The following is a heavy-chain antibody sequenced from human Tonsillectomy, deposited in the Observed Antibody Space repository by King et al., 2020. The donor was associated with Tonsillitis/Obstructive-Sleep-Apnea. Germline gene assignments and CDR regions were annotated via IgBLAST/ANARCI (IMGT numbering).Heavy chain of an antibody. J-gene: IGHJ3*02. V-gene: IGHV4-34*01. CDR3: ARNDIVVVPAAMADAFDI. CDR2: INHSGST. CDR1: GGSFSGYY. Sequence: VQLQQWGAGLLKPSETLSLTCAVYGGSFSGYYWSWIRQPPGKGLEWIGEINHSGSTHYVPSLKGLVTISVDTSKNQFSLKLTSVTAADTAVYYCARNDIVVVPAAMADAFDIWGQGTMVTVSS. D-gene: IGHD2-2*01.